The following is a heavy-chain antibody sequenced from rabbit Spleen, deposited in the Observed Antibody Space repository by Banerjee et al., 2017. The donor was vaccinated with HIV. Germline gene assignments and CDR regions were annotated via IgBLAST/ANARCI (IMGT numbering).Heavy chain of an antibody. J-gene: IGHJ6*01. CDR1: GFSFSSSDY. Sequence: QSLEESGGDLVKPGASLTLTCAASGFSFSSSDYICWVRQAPGKGLEWIGCVDVGSSGFTYFANWAKGRFTISKTSSTTVTLHMTSLTAADTATYFCARDTSSSFSSYGMDLWGPGTLVTVS. D-gene: IGHD1-1*01. CDR3: ARDTSSSFSSYGMDL. CDR2: VDVGSSGFT. V-gene: IGHV1S40*01.